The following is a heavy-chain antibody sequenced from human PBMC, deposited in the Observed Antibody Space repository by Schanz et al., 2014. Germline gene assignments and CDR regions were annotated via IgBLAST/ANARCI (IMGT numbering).Heavy chain of an antibody. CDR1: GGSINSGGYS. J-gene: IGHJ4*02. D-gene: IGHD2-2*01. V-gene: IGHV4-30-4*07. Sequence: QVQLQQWGAGLLKPSQTLSLTCAVSGGSINSGGYSWNWIRQPLGKGLEWIGEIHHSGSIIYNPSLRSGVTISMDTSKNQFFLKLSSVAAADTAVYYCARHLAESAAAAFDSWGQGTLVAVSS. CDR2: IHHSGSI. CDR3: ARHLAESAAAAFDS.